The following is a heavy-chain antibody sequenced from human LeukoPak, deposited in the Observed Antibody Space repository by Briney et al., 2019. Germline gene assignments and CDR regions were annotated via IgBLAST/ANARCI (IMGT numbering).Heavy chain of an antibody. CDR3: ASRGTAMAHPFDY. D-gene: IGHD5-18*01. CDR2: ISSSSSYI. J-gene: IGHJ4*02. Sequence: GGSLRLSCAASGFTFSSYSMNWVRQAPGKGLEWVSSISSSSSYIYYADSVKGRFAISRDNAKNSLYLQMNSLRAEDTAVYYCASRGTAMAHPFDYWGQGTLVTVSS. CDR1: GFTFSSYS. V-gene: IGHV3-21*01.